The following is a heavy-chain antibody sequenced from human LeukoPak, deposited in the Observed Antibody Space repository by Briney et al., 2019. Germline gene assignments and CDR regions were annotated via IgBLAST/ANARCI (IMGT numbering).Heavy chain of an antibody. D-gene: IGHD3-10*01. Sequence: GSLRLSCVASGFTFSNYGMHWVRQAPGKGLEWVASISWDGRNKNYADSVTGRFTISRDNSQNTLYLQMNSLRGEDTAVYYCAKVGWFGEFFDYWGQGTLVTVSS. CDR1: GFTFSNYG. CDR2: ISWDGRNK. J-gene: IGHJ4*02. V-gene: IGHV3-30*18. CDR3: AKVGWFGEFFDY.